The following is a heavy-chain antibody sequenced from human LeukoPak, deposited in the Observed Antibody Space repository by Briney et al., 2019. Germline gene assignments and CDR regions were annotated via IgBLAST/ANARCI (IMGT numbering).Heavy chain of an antibody. CDR2: INPSGGST. V-gene: IGHV1-46*01. CDR3: ARDLEVRGYSYGFESPVGY. J-gene: IGHJ4*02. Sequence: GASVKVSCKASGYTFTNYYMHWVRQAPGQGLEWMGIINPSGGSTTYAQKFQGRVTMTRDVSTRTVYMELSSLRSEDTAVYYCARDLEVRGYSYGFESPVGYWGQGTLVTVSS. D-gene: IGHD5-18*01. CDR1: GYTFTNYY.